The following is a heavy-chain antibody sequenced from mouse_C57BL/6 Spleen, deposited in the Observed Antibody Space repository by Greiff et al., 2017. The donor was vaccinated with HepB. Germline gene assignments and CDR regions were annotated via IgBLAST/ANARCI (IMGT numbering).Heavy chain of an antibody. CDR3: ANSNYERFAY. D-gene: IGHD2-5*01. CDR1: GYTFTDYY. Sequence: VQLQQSGPELVKPGASVKISCKASGYTFTDYYMNWVKQSHGKSLEWIGDINPNNGGTSYNQKFKGKATLTVDKSSSTAYMELRSLTSEDSAVYYCANSNYERFAYWGQGTLVTVSA. V-gene: IGHV1-26*01. CDR2: INPNNGGT. J-gene: IGHJ3*01.